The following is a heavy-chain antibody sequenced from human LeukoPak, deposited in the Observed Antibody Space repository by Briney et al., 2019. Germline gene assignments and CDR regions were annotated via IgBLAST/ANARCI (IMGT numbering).Heavy chain of an antibody. Sequence: SQTLSLTCTVSGGSISSGGYYWSWIRQHPGKGLEWIGYIYYSGSTYYNPSLKSRVTISVDTSKNQFSLKLSSVTAADTAVYYCARHVIYSGVYSYWFDPWGLGTLVTVSS. J-gene: IGHJ5*02. D-gene: IGHD5-12*01. CDR2: IYYSGST. V-gene: IGHV4-31*03. CDR1: GGSISSGGYY. CDR3: ARHVIYSGVYSYWFDP.